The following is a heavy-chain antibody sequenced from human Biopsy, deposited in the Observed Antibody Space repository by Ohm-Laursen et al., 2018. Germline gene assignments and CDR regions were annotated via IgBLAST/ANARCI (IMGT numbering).Heavy chain of an antibody. J-gene: IGHJ6*03. Sequence: SLRLSCAASGFTFSGYDMHWVRQAPGKGLEWVAVIWYDGTDKFYADSVKGRFTISRDNSKNTLYLHMNSLRAADTAVYYCARDRYYGSENYFSHYNMDVWGQGTTVTVSS. CDR2: IWYDGTDK. CDR3: ARDRYYGSENYFSHYNMDV. D-gene: IGHD3-10*01. CDR1: GFTFSGYD. V-gene: IGHV3-33*01.